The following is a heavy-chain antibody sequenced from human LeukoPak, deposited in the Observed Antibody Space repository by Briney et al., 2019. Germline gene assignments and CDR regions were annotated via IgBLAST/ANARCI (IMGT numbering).Heavy chain of an antibody. J-gene: IGHJ4*02. CDR1: GFTFTSYA. D-gene: IGHD3-3*01. V-gene: IGHV3-21*01. CDR2: ISSSSSYI. CDR3: ARDQGLRGRPFTIFGSYYFDY. Sequence: GGSLRLSCAASGFTFTSYAMNWVRQAPGKGLEWVSSISSSSSYIYYADSVKGRFTISRDNAKNSLYLQMDSLRAEDTAVYYCARDQGLRGRPFTIFGSYYFDYWGQGTLVTVSS.